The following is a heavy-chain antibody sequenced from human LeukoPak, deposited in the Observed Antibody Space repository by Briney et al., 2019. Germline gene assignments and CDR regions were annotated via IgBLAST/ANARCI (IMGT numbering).Heavy chain of an antibody. V-gene: IGHV4-59*12. CDR3: ARGNPYYYYDSSGYYYSLDY. Sequence: SETLSLTCAVYGGSFSGYYWSWIRQPPGKGLEWIGYIYYSGSTNYNPSLKSRVTISVDTSKNQFSLKLSSVTAADTAVYYCARGNPYYYYDSSGYYYSLDYWGQGTLVTVSS. CDR2: IYYSGST. D-gene: IGHD3-22*01. J-gene: IGHJ4*02. CDR1: GGSFSGYY.